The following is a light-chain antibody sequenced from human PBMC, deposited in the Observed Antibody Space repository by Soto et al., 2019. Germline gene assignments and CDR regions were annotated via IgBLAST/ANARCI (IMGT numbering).Light chain of an antibody. CDR3: MQGTHWPII. V-gene: IGKV2-30*02. CDR1: PVVVHSDGIAY. Sequence: DIVMTHSPLSLPVTPGEPAYISCRASPVVVHSDGIAYFSWFQQRPGRSPRRLIYKVSNRDSGVPARFSGSGSGTDFALKISRVEAEDVGVYYCMQGTHWPIICGQGTRRVIK. J-gene: IGKJ5*01. CDR2: KVS.